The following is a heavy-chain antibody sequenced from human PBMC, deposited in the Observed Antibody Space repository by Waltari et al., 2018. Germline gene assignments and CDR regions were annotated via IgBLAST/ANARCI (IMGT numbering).Heavy chain of an antibody. D-gene: IGHD1-1*01. V-gene: IGHV3-74*01. Sequence: LEESGGGLVQPGGSLRLSCTAPELTFRDFWMSWVRQAPGKGLVWVSNINPDGKTTYYADFARGRFTISRDNARNTVYLQMNNLRGEDTAVYYCTCLRNDWGRGTLVTVSS. CDR1: ELTFRDFW. J-gene: IGHJ1*01. CDR2: INPDGKTT. CDR3: TCLRND.